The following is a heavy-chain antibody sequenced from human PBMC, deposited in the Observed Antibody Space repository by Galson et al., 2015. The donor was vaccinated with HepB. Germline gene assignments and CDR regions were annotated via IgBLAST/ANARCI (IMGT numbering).Heavy chain of an antibody. Sequence: SLRLSCAASGFTFSSYAMSWVRQAPGKGLEWVSAISGSGGSTYYADSVKGRFTISRDNSKNTLYLQMNSLRAEDTAVYYCAKQSSGWPYYFDYWGQGTLVTVSS. V-gene: IGHV3-23*01. J-gene: IGHJ4*02. CDR1: GFTFSSYA. CDR3: AKQSSGWPYYFDY. CDR2: ISGSGGST. D-gene: IGHD6-19*01.